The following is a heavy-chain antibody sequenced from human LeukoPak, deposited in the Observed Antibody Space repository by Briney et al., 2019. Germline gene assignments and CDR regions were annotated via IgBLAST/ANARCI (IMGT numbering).Heavy chain of an antibody. Sequence: TSETLSLTCAVYGWSFSGYYWSWLRQPPGKGLEWIGEINHSGSTNYNPSLKSRVTISVDTSKNQFSLKLSSVTAADTAVYYCAREAEDGGNDYWGQGTLVTVSS. CDR3: AREAEDGGNDY. J-gene: IGHJ4*02. CDR1: GWSFSGYY. CDR2: INHSGST. D-gene: IGHD4-23*01. V-gene: IGHV4-34*01.